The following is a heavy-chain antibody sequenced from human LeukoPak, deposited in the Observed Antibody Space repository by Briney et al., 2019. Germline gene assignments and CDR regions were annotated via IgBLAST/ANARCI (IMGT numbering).Heavy chain of an antibody. D-gene: IGHD2-15*01. CDR2: ISGSGGRT. CDR3: AKVDCSAGSCYSIDY. CDR1: GFTFSSCA. V-gene: IGHV3-23*01. J-gene: IGHJ4*02. Sequence: GGSLRLSCAASGFTFSSCAMSWVRQAPGKGLEWVSTISGSGGRTYYADSMKGRFTIARDNSKNTLYLQVNSLRAEDTAVYYCAKVDCSAGSCYSIDYWGQGTLVTVSS.